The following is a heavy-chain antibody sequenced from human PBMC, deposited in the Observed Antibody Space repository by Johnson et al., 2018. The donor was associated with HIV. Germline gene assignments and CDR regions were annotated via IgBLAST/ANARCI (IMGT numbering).Heavy chain of an antibody. Sequence: VQLVESGGGLVQPGVSLRLSCAASGFTVSSNYMSWVRQAPGKGLEWVSVIYSGGSTFYADSVRGRFTNSRDTSKKTMYLQMNSLRAEDTAVYYSAKEVGWLGDAFDIWGQGTTVTVSS. CDR2: IYSGGST. D-gene: IGHD6-19*01. J-gene: IGHJ3*02. CDR1: GFTVSSNY. V-gene: IGHV3-66*01. CDR3: AKEVGWLGDAFDI.